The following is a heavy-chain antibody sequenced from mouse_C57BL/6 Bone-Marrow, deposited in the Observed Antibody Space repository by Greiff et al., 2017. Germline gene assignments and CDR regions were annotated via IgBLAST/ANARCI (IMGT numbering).Heavy chain of an antibody. CDR1: GYTFTSYW. D-gene: IGHD1-1*01. CDR3: ARSDYGSSFAWFAY. Sequence: VQLQQPGAELVRPGTSVKLSCKASGYTFTSYWMHWVKQRPGQGLEWIGVIDPSDSYTNYNQKFKGKATLTVDTSSSTAYMQLSSLTSEDSAVYYCARSDYGSSFAWFAYWGQGTLVTVSA. J-gene: IGHJ3*01. V-gene: IGHV1-59*01. CDR2: IDPSDSYT.